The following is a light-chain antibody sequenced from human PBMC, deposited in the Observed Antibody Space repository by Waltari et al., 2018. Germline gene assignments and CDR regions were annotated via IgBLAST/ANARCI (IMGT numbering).Light chain of an antibody. CDR2: EVI. J-gene: IGLJ3*02. V-gene: IGLV2-14*03. CDR3: MSYTTTITGV. CDR1: SGDIGAYNY. Sequence: QSALTQPASVSASPGQSITISCTGTSGDIGAYNYVSWYQQHPGNAPTLSVYEVIHRAPRVSTRSSGSKAGNTAPLTISGLQAEDEAYYDCMSYTTTITGVFGGGTKLTVL.